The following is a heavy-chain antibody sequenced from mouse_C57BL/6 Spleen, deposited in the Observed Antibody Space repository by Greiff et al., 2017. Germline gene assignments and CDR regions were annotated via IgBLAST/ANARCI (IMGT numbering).Heavy chain of an antibody. D-gene: IGHD3-2*02. J-gene: IGHJ2*01. CDR3: ARADSSGYHY. CDR1: GYTFTSYW. Sequence: VQLQQPGAELVRPGSSVKLSCKASGYTFTSYWMDWVKQRPGQGLEWIGNIYPSDSETHYNQKFKDKATLTVDKSSSTAYMQLSSLTSEDSAVYYGARADSSGYHYWGQGTTLTVSS. V-gene: IGHV1-61*01. CDR2: IYPSDSET.